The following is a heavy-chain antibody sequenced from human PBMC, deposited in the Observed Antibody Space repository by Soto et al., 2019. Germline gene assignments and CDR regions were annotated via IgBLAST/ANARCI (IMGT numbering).Heavy chain of an antibody. V-gene: IGHV4-31*03. D-gene: IGHD5-18*01. CDR3: ARKKGYSYGPHYCDY. CDR2: IYYSGST. Sequence: QVQLQESGPGLVKPSQTLSLTCTVSGGSISSGGYYWSWIRQHPGKGLEWIGNIYYSGSTFYNPSLKSRVTISVDTSKNQFSLKRSSVTAADTAVYYCARKKGYSYGPHYCDYWGQGTLVTVSS. J-gene: IGHJ4*02. CDR1: GGSISSGGYY.